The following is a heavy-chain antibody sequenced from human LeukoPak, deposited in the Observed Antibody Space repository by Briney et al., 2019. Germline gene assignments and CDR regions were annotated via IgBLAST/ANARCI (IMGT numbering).Heavy chain of an antibody. CDR1: GGSISSGSYY. Sequence: SETLSLTCTVSGGSISSGSYYWSWVRQPAGKGLEWIGRIYTSGSTNYNPSLKSQVTISVDTSKNQFSLKLSSVTAADTAVYYCAKGYYYGSGSTYNWFDHWGQGTLLTVSS. J-gene: IGHJ5*02. CDR2: IYTSGST. V-gene: IGHV4-61*02. CDR3: AKGYYYGSGSTYNWFDH. D-gene: IGHD3-10*01.